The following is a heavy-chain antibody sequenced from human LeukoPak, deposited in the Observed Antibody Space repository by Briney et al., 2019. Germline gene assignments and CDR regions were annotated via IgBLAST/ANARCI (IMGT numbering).Heavy chain of an antibody. J-gene: IGHJ4*02. Sequence: SVKVSCKASGGTFSSYAISCVRQAPGQGLEWMGGIIPIFGTANYAQKFQGRVTITADESTSTAYMELSSLRSEDTAVYYCARFGLGVSGYDFSDYWGQGTLVTVYS. CDR3: ARFGLGVSGYDFSDY. D-gene: IGHD5-12*01. CDR2: IIPIFGTA. V-gene: IGHV1-69*13. CDR1: GGTFSSYA.